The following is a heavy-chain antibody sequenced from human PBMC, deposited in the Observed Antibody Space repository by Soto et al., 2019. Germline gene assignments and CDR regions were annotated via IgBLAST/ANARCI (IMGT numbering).Heavy chain of an antibody. CDR2: IYYSGST. J-gene: IGHJ4*02. V-gene: IGHV4-30-4*01. CDR3: ARGDSSGDLDY. CDR1: GGSISSGDYY. D-gene: IGHD3-22*01. Sequence: NPSETLSLTCTVSGGSISSGDYYWSWIRQPPGKGLEWIGYIYYSGSTYYNPSLKSRVTISVDTSKNQFSLKLSSVTAADTAVYYCARGDSSGDLDYWGQGTLVTVSS.